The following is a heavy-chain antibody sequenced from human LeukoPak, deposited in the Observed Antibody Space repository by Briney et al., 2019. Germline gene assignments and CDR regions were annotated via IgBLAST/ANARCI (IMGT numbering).Heavy chain of an antibody. V-gene: IGHV7-4-1*02. CDR1: GYTFTNYA. Sequence: GASVKVSCKASGYTFTNYAINWVRQAPGQGLEWMGWINTNTGNPSYVQGLTGRFVFSVDTSVSTAYLEINNLKAEDTAVYYCARTLTVGGGKYFQNWGQGTLVSVSS. CDR3: ARTLTVGGGKYFQN. CDR2: INTNTGNP. J-gene: IGHJ1*01. D-gene: IGHD4-11*01.